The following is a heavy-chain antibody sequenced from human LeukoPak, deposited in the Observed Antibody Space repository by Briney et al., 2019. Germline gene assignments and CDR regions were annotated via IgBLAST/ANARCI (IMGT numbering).Heavy chain of an antibody. V-gene: IGHV4-39*07. D-gene: IGHD3-10*01. CDR2: IYYSGST. Sequence: SETLSLTCTASGGSISSSSYYWGWIRQPPGKGLEWIGSIYYSGSTYYNPSLKSRVTISVDTSKNQFSLKLSSVTAADTAVYYCARAIRWSYFDYWGQGTLVTVSS. J-gene: IGHJ4*02. CDR3: ARAIRWSYFDY. CDR1: GGSISSSSYY.